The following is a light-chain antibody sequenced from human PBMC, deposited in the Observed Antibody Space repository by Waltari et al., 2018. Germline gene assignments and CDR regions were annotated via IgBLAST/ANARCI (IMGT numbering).Light chain of an antibody. J-gene: IGKJ1*01. V-gene: IGKV1-39*01. CDR1: ENVNNY. Sequence: IQMTQSPSSLSASVGDRVTITCRASENVNNYLNWYQQKPGKAPNLLIYKASTLQSGVPSRFSGSGSGTDYTFTISSLQSEDVATYYCQHNYGTPWTFGQGTKVEIK. CDR2: KAS. CDR3: QHNYGTPWT.